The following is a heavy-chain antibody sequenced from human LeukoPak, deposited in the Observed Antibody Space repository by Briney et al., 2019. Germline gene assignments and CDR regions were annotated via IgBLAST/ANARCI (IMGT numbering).Heavy chain of an antibody. V-gene: IGHV1-2*02. J-gene: IGHJ3*01. CDR1: GYTFTDNY. Sequence: ASVKVSCKASGYTFTDNYLHWVRQAPGQGLEWLGWIIPHSGDTMSAVEFQGRITMTRDTSISTAYLELSRLTSDDTAVYYCARDFLGPPDAFDVWGQGTMLTVSS. D-gene: IGHD7-27*01. CDR3: ARDFLGPPDAFDV. CDR2: IIPHSGDT.